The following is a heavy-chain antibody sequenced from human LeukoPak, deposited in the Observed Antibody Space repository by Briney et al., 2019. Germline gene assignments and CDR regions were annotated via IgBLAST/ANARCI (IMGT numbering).Heavy chain of an antibody. Sequence: GGSLRLSCAASGFTFSSYAMHWVRQAPGKGLEWVAVISYDGSNKYYADSVKGRFTISRDNSKNTLYLQMNSLRAEDTAVYYCARSPFDFWSGYSYYYYGMDAWGQGTTVTVSS. J-gene: IGHJ6*02. CDR2: ISYDGSNK. V-gene: IGHV3-30*04. D-gene: IGHD3-3*01. CDR3: ARSPFDFWSGYSYYYYGMDA. CDR1: GFTFSSYA.